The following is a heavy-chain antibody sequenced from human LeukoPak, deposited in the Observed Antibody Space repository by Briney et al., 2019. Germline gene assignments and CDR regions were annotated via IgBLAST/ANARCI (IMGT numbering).Heavy chain of an antibody. J-gene: IGHJ3*02. CDR1: GGSISSSSYY. Sequence: KPSETLSLTCTVSGGSISSSSYYWGWIRQPPGKGLEWIGSIYYSGSTYYNPSLKSRVTISVDTSKNQFSLKLSSVTAADTAVYYCASPKIVVVPTAYTYDIWGQGAMVTVSS. V-gene: IGHV4-39*01. CDR2: IYYSGST. D-gene: IGHD2-2*01. CDR3: ASPKIVVVPTAYTYDI.